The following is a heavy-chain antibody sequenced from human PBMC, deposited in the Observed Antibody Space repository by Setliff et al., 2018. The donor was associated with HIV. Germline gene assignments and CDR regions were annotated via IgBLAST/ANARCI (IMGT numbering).Heavy chain of an antibody. CDR2: IYYSGST. V-gene: IGHV4-39*01. CDR3: ARHGYSSDLRISYCDS. Sequence: PSETLSLTCTVSGGSIRSSSSYWGWIRQPPGKGLEWIGIIYYSGSTYYKPSLKSRVTISVDTSKNQFSLKQSSVTAADTAVYYCARHGYSSDLRISYCDSWGQGSLVTVSS. CDR1: GGSIRSSSSY. J-gene: IGHJ4*02. D-gene: IGHD5-18*01.